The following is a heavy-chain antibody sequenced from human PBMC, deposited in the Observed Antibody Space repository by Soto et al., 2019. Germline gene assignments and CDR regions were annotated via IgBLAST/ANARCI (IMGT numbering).Heavy chain of an antibody. Sequence: PSETLSLTCAVYGGSFSGYYWSWIRQPPGKGLEWIGEINHSGSTNYNPSLKSRVTISVDTSKNQFSLKLSSVTAADTAVYYCARHPLYYDILTGPTGFDPWGQGTLVTVSS. D-gene: IGHD3-9*01. J-gene: IGHJ5*02. V-gene: IGHV4-34*01. CDR2: INHSGST. CDR1: GGSFSGYY. CDR3: ARHPLYYDILTGPTGFDP.